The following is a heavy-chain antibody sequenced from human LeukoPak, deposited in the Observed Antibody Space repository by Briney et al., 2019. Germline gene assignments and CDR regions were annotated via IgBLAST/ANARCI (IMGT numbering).Heavy chain of an antibody. J-gene: IGHJ4*02. Sequence: ASVKVSCKVSGYTLTELSMHWVRQAPGKGLEWMGGFDPEDGETIYAQKFQGRVTMTEDTSTDTAYMELSSLRSEGTAVYYCARGAGSSWSLNLYYFDYWGQGTLVTASS. CDR3: ARGAGSSWSLNLYYFDY. D-gene: IGHD6-13*01. V-gene: IGHV1-24*01. CDR1: GYTLTELS. CDR2: FDPEDGET.